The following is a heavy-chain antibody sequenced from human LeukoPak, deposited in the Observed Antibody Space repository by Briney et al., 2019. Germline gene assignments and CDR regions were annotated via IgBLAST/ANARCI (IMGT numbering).Heavy chain of an antibody. D-gene: IGHD6-13*01. Sequence: SETLSLTCTVSGGSISSYYWSWIRQPPGKGLEWIGYIYYSGSTNYNPSLKSRVTISVDTSKNQFSLKLSSVTAADTAVYYCARDKAAAGTWYFDYWCQGTLVTVSS. CDR1: GGSISSYY. J-gene: IGHJ4*02. V-gene: IGHV4-59*01. CDR2: IYYSGST. CDR3: ARDKAAAGTWYFDY.